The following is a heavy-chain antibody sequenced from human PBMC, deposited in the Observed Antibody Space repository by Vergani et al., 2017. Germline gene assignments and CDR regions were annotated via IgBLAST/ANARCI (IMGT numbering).Heavy chain of an antibody. CDR1: GFTFSSYG. V-gene: IGHV3-30*18. CDR2: ISYDGSNK. CDR3: AKDGEYQLLPYY. J-gene: IGHJ4*02. D-gene: IGHD2-2*01. Sequence: QVQLVESGGGVVQPGRSLRLSCAASGFTFSSYGMHWVRQAPGKGLGWVAVISYDGSNKYYADSVKGRCTISRDNSKNTLYLQMNSLRAEETAVYYCAKDGEYQLLPYYWGQGTLVTVSS.